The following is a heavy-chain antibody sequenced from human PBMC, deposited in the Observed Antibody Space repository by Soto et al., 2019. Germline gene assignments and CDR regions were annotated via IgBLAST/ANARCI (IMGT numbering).Heavy chain of an antibody. CDR3: ARARLELRLRGVQPGDYFDY. Sequence: QVQLQESGPGLVEPSQTLSLTCTVSGGSVNSVGHYWGWIRHHPREGLEWVGYIYYSGSTYYTPSIKSRVIMSVDTSKIQCSPRVTSGPAADTAVYYCARARLELRLRGVQPGDYFDYWGQRILVTVSS. V-gene: IGHV4-31*03. CDR1: GGSVNSVGHY. J-gene: IGHJ4*02. CDR2: IYYSGST. D-gene: IGHD1-7*01.